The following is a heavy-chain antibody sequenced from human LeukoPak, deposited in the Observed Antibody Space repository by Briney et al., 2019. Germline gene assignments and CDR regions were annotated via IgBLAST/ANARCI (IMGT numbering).Heavy chain of an antibody. CDR2: IKQDGSEK. J-gene: IGHJ4*02. V-gene: IGHV3-7*01. CDR3: ASGGSSWYARAFDY. D-gene: IGHD6-13*01. CDR1: GSTFSSYW. Sequence: GGSLRLSCAASGSTFSSYWMSWVRQAPGKGLEWVANIKQDGSEKYYVDSVKGRFTISRDNAKNSLYLQMNSLRAEDTAVYYCASGGSSWYARAFDYWGQGTLVTVPS.